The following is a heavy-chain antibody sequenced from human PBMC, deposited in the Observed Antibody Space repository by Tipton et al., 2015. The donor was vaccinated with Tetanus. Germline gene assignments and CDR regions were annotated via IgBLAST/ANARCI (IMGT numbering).Heavy chain of an antibody. V-gene: IGHV4-34*01. CDR2: VNYVGST. J-gene: IGHJ5*02. CDR1: GGSFSDYF. Sequence: TLSLTCAVHGGSFSDYFWSWLRQSPGKGLEWIGEVNYVGSTNYNPSLKSRVTMSVDASKKQLSLKSTSVTAADTAVYYCAASVVRWFDPWGQGTLVTVSS. CDR3: AASVVRWFDP. D-gene: IGHD2-2*01.